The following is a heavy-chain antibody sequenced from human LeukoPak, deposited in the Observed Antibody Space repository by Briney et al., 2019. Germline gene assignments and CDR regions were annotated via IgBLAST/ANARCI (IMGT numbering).Heavy chain of an antibody. Sequence: GGSLRPSCAASGFTFDDYAMHWVRQAPGKGLEWVSGISWNSGSIGYADSVKGRFTISRDNAKNSLYLQMNSLRAEDTALYYCAKGDKDYYYYYYGMDVWGQGTTVTVSS. CDR3: AKGDKDYYYYYYGMDV. J-gene: IGHJ6*02. D-gene: IGHD2-15*01. CDR2: ISWNSGSI. V-gene: IGHV3-9*01. CDR1: GFTFDDYA.